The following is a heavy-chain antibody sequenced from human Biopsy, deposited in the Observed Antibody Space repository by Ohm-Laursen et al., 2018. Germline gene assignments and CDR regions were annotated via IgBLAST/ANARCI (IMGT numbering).Heavy chain of an antibody. J-gene: IGHJ1*01. CDR1: GGSFTGHY. Sequence: SETLSLTCTVSGGSFTGHYWTWIRQPPGKGLEWIGQISHTGYTSYKSSLKSRVTISLDTSRKHFSLRLTSLAAADTAVYYCARGSNEYGGLYFPHWGQGTLVTVSS. CDR2: ISHTGYT. D-gene: IGHD4-23*01. V-gene: IGHV4-59*11. CDR3: ARGSNEYGGLYFPH.